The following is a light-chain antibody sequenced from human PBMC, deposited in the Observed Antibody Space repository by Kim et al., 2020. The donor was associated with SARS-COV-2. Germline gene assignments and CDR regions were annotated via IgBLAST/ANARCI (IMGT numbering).Light chain of an antibody. J-gene: IGLJ3*02. CDR1: NIGSKN. Sequence: SYELTQPLSVSVALGQTARITCERDNIGSKNVHWYRQMPGQAPVLVIYRDSSRPSGIPERFSGSNSGNTATLTITGAQAGDEADYYCQVWDTSTVFGGGTKLTVL. V-gene: IGLV3-9*01. CDR3: QVWDTSTV. CDR2: RDS.